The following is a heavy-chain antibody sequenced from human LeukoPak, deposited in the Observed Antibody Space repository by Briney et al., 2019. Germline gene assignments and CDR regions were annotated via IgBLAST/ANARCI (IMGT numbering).Heavy chain of an antibody. V-gene: IGHV3-30*02. D-gene: IGHD1-26*01. J-gene: IGHJ4*02. CDR3: AKDLLNTFYGSYGDY. CDR1: GFTFSSYG. CDR2: IRYDGSNK. Sequence: GGSLRLSCAASGFTFSSYGMSWVRQAPGKGLEWVAFIRYDGSNKYYADSVKGRFTISRDNSKNTLYLQMNSLRAEDTAVYYCAKDLLNTFYGSYGDYWGQGTLVTVSS.